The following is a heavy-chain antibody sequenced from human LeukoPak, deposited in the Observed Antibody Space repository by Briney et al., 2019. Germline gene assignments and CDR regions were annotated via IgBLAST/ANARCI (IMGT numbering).Heavy chain of an antibody. D-gene: IGHD1-26*01. CDR1: GFTFDDYA. CDR3: AKELPDQNWFDP. J-gene: IGHJ5*02. V-gene: IGHV3-9*01. Sequence: GGSLRLSCAASGFTFDDYAMHWVRQAPGKGLEWVSGISWNSGSIGYADSVKGRFTISRDNAKNTLYLQMNSLRAEDTAVYYCAKELPDQNWFDPWGQGTLVTVSS. CDR2: ISWNSGSI.